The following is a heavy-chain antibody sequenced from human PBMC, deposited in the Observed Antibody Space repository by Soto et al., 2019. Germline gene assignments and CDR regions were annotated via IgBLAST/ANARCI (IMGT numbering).Heavy chain of an antibody. CDR3: ARDLGTYYYGSSGYPDDAFDI. CDR1: GFTFSSYG. J-gene: IGHJ3*02. Sequence: QVQLVESGGGVVQPGRSLRLSCAASGFTFSSYGMHWVRQAPGKGLEWVAVIWYDGSNKYYADSVKGRFTISRDNSKNTLYLQMNSLRAEDTAVYYCARDLGTYYYGSSGYPDDAFDIWGQGTMVTVSS. D-gene: IGHD3-22*01. CDR2: IWYDGSNK. V-gene: IGHV3-33*01.